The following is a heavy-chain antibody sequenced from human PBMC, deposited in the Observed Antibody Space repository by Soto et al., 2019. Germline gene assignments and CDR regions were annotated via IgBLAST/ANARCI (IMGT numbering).Heavy chain of an antibody. D-gene: IGHD6-19*01. CDR3: AKDDEPIAVSGSPLDY. V-gene: IGHV3-30*18. J-gene: IGHJ4*02. CDR2: ISYDENAKT. CDR1: GFTFSYYG. Sequence: QVQLVESGGGVVQPGRSLRLSCAASGFTFSYYGMHWVRQAPGKGLEWVATISYDENAKTYYADSVKGRFTISRDNSRKTVYLQMNGLRTEDTAIYYCAKDDEPIAVSGSPLDYWGQGSLVTVSS.